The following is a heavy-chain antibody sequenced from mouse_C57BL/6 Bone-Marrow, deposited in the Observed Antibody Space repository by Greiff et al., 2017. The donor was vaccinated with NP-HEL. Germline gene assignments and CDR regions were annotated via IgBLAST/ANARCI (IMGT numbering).Heavy chain of an antibody. CDR3: TTWGPSSGCWFAY. J-gene: IGHJ3*01. CDR2: IDPENGDT. V-gene: IGHV14-4*01. CDR1: GFNITDDY. D-gene: IGHD3-2*02. Sequence: EVKLVESGAELVRPGASVKLSCTASGFNITDDYMHWVKQRPEQGLEWIGWIDPENGDTEYASKFQGKATITADTSSNTAYLQLSSLTSEDTAVYYCTTWGPSSGCWFAYWGQGTLVTVSA.